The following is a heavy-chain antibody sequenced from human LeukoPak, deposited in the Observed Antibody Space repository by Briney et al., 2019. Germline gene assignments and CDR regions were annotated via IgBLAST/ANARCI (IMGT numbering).Heavy chain of an antibody. V-gene: IGHV3-30*04. CDR1: GSTFSSYA. J-gene: IGHJ6*02. CDR2: ISYDGSNK. Sequence: GGSLRLSCAASGSTFSSYAMHWVRQAPGKGLEWVAVISYDGSNKYYADSVKGRFTISRDNSKNTLYLQMNSLRAEDTAVYYCARVLSSDPPSYYYYGMDVWGQGTTVTVSS. CDR3: ARVLSSDPPSYYYYGMDV. D-gene: IGHD6-25*01.